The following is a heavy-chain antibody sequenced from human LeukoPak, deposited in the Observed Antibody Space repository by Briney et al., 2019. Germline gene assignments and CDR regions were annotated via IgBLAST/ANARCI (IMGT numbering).Heavy chain of an antibody. CDR1: GFTFSSYS. J-gene: IGHJ4*02. CDR3: VRDIAAGGH. Sequence: GGSLRLSCAASGFTFSSYSMNWVRQAPGKGLEWVSSMSSDSNYIYYADLVKGRFTISRDNAKNSLYLQMNSLRAGDTAVYYCVRDIAAGGHWGQGTLVTVSS. D-gene: IGHD6-13*01. CDR2: MSSDSNYI. V-gene: IGHV3-21*01.